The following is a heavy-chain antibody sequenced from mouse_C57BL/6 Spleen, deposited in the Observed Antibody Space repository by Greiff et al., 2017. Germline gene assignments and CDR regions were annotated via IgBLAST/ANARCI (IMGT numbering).Heavy chain of an antibody. Sequence: VQLQQSGAELMKPGASVKLSCKATGYTFTGYWIEWVKQRPGHGLEWIGEILPGSGSTNYTEKFKGKATFTADTSSNTAYMQLSSLTTEDSAIYYCAQTAQATKRFAYWGQGTLVTVSA. CDR1: GYTFTGYW. CDR2: ILPGSGST. J-gene: IGHJ3*01. V-gene: IGHV1-9*01. D-gene: IGHD3-2*02. CDR3: AQTAQATKRFAY.